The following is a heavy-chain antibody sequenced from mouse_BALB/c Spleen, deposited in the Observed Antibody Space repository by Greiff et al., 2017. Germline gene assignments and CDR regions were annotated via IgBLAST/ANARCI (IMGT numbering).Heavy chain of an antibody. J-gene: IGHJ1*01. CDR2: ISNFAYST. D-gene: IGHD1-2*01. CDR3: ARGNSLLRYFDV. Sequence: EVMLVESGGGLVQPGGSRKLSCAASGFTFSDYGMSWVRQAPGKGPEWVAFISNFAYSTYYADTVTGRFTISRENAKNTLYLEMSSLRSEDTAMYYCARGNSLLRYFDVWGAGTTVTVSS. CDR1: GFTFSDYG. V-gene: IGHV5-15*02.